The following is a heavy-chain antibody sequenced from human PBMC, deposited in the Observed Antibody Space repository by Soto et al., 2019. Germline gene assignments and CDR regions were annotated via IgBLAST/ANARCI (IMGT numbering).Heavy chain of an antibody. V-gene: IGHV3-23*01. CDR3: AKEGATSLYYFDY. D-gene: IGHD5-12*01. Sequence: EVQLLESGGGLVQPGGSLGLSCAASGFTFSSYAMSWVRQAPGKGLEWVSTISGRGLTTYLADSVKGRFTISRDNSKSTLHLQMNSLIAEDTAVYYCAKEGATSLYYFDYWGQGTLVSVSS. CDR2: ISGRGLTT. J-gene: IGHJ4*02. CDR1: GFTFSSYA.